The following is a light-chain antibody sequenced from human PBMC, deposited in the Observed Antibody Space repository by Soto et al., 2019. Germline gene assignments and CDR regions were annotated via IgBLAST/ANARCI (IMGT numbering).Light chain of an antibody. V-gene: IGLV3-21*02. Sequence: SYELSQSPSVSVAPGQTARISCGGDNIGIKTVHWYQQRPGQAPVLVVNDDSARPSGIPERFSGSNSGNTATLTISRVEAGDEAEYYCQVWDSSGDHPVFGGGTK. CDR1: NIGIKT. CDR3: QVWDSSGDHPV. J-gene: IGLJ2*01. CDR2: DDS.